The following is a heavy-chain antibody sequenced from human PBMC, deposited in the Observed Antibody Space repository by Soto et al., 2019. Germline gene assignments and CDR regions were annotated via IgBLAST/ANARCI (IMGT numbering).Heavy chain of an antibody. V-gene: IGHV4-59*01. Sequence: PSETLSLTCTVSGGSISSYYWSWIRQPPGKGLVWIGYIYYSGSTNYNPSLKSRVTISVDTSKNQFSLKLSSVTAADTAVYYCARETRTRYCSSTSCYGLRNWFDPWGQGTLVTVSS. J-gene: IGHJ5*02. D-gene: IGHD2-2*01. CDR3: ARETRTRYCSSTSCYGLRNWFDP. CDR2: IYYSGST. CDR1: GGSISSYY.